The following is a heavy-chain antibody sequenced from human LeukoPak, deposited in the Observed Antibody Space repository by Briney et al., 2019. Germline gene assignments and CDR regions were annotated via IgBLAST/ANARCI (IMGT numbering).Heavy chain of an antibody. CDR1: GGSISSSSYY. CDR2: IYYSGST. V-gene: IGHV4-39*07. CDR3: ARWSVPQDAFDI. Sequence: KASETLSLTCTVSGGSISSSSYYWGWIRQPPGKGLEWIGSIYYSGSTYYNPSLKSRVTISVDTSKNQFSLKLSSVTAADTAVYYCARWSVPQDAFDIWGQGSMVTVSS. J-gene: IGHJ3*02. D-gene: IGHD2-2*01.